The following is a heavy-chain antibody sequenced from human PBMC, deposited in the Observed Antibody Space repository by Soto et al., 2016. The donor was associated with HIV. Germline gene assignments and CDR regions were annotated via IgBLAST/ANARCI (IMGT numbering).Heavy chain of an antibody. D-gene: IGHD3-10*02. CDR1: GFTFDDYA. V-gene: IGHV3-43*02. J-gene: IGHJ4*02. CDR3: NKRFRCLCRTAYFDY. CDR2: ISGDGGNP. Sequence: EVQLVESGGGVVQPGGSLRLSCAASGFTFDDYAMHWVRQAPGKGLEWVSLISGDGGNPYYADSVKGRFTISRDNSKNSLYLQMNSLRTEDTALYYCNKRFRCLCRTAYFDYVGPGNPGPRLL.